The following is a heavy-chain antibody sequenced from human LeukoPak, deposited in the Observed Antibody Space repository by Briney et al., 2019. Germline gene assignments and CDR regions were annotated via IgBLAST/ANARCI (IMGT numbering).Heavy chain of an antibody. Sequence: PGGSLKLSCAASGFTFSGSAMHWVRQASGKGLEWVGRIRSKANSYATAYAASVKGRFTISRDDSKNTAYLQMNSLKTEDTAVYYCAKRALMGSGSYYYFDYWGQGTLVTVSS. CDR3: AKRALMGSGSYYYFDY. J-gene: IGHJ4*02. CDR2: IRSKANSYAT. D-gene: IGHD3-10*01. CDR1: GFTFSGSA. V-gene: IGHV3-73*01.